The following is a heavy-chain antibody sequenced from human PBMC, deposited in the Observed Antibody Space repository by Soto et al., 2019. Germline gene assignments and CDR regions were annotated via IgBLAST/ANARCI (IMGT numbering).Heavy chain of an antibody. CDR2: IVPMSGTT. Sequence: QVQLVQSGAEVKKPGCSVRVPCKASGGTLSSSVISWVRQAPGQGLEWMGSIVPMSGTTKYAQRFQGRVTITADESTNTAYMELSSLRSEDSAVYYCAREGFSGSYLPSWGQGTPVTVSS. D-gene: IGHD1-26*01. CDR3: AREGFSGSYLPS. J-gene: IGHJ5*02. V-gene: IGHV1-69*18. CDR1: GGTLSSSV.